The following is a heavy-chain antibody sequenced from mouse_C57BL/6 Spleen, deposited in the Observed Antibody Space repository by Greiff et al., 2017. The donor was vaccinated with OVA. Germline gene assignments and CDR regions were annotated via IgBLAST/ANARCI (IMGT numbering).Heavy chain of an antibody. J-gene: IGHJ2*02. CDR2: IYPGDGDT. CDR3: ARSGLRDYVDY. V-gene: IGHV1-82*01. D-gene: IGHD1-1*01. CDR1: GYAFSSSW. Sequence: VQLQQSGPELVKPGASVKISCKASGYAFSSSWMNWVKQRPGKGLEWLGRIYPGDGDTNYNGKFKGKGTLTADKASSTAYMQLSSLTSEDSAVYFCARSGLRDYVDYWGQGTSLTVSS.